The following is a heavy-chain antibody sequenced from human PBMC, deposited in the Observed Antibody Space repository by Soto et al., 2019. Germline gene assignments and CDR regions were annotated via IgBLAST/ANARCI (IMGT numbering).Heavy chain of an antibody. CDR3: GRGGSISGFDY. Sequence: QVQLVQSGSEVKEPGASVKVSCKASGYTFTSYDISWARQAPGQGLEWMGWIGVSGGNTNYAQKVQGRVTMTTDTSTSTAYMELRSLRSEDTAVYYCGRGGSISGFDYWGQGTLVTVSS. D-gene: IGHD1-26*01. V-gene: IGHV1-18*01. J-gene: IGHJ4*02. CDR2: IGVSGGNT. CDR1: GYTFTSYD.